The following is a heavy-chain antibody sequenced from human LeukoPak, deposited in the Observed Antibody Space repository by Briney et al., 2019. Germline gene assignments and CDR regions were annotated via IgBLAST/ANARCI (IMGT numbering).Heavy chain of an antibody. CDR3: GRGGGTYYYGSGRRYYYYMDV. V-gene: IGHV4-34*01. J-gene: IGHJ6*03. CDR1: GGSFSGYY. Sequence: SETLSLTCAVYGGSFSGYYWSWIRQPPGKGLEWIGEINHSGSTNYNPSLKSRVTISVDTSKNQFSLKLSSVTAADTAVYYCGRGGGTYYYGSGRRYYYYMDVWGKGTTVTVSS. D-gene: IGHD3-10*01. CDR2: INHSGST.